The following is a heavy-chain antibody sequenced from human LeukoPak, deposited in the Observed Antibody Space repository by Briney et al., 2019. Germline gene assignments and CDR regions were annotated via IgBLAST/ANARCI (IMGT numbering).Heavy chain of an antibody. CDR1: GFTFSSYA. CDR3: GRRGNAWAFDI. D-gene: IGHD4-23*01. J-gene: IGHJ3*02. CDR2: ISASGGST. V-gene: IGHV3-23*01. Sequence: GSLRLSCAASGFTFSSYAMSWVRQAPGKGLEWVSVISASGGSTFYADSVKGRFTISRDNSKNTLYLQMNSLRAEDTAVYYCGRRGNAWAFDIWGQGTMVTVSS.